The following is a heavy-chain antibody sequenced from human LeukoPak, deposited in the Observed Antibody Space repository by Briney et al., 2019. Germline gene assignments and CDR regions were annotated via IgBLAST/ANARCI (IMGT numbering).Heavy chain of an antibody. CDR3: ARAPPGTAAKYFQH. D-gene: IGHD1-14*01. J-gene: IGHJ1*01. CDR1: GGSFSGYY. Sequence: PSETLSLTRAVYGGSFSGYYWSWIRQPPGKGLEWIGEINHSGSTNYNPSLKSRVTISVDTSKNQFSLKLSSVTAADTAVYYCARAPPGTAAKYFQHWGQGTLVTVSS. V-gene: IGHV4-34*01. CDR2: INHSGST.